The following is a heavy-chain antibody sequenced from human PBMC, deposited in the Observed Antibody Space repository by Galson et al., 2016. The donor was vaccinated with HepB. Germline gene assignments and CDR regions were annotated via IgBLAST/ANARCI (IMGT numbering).Heavy chain of an antibody. CDR2: IYYSGST. CDR3: ASGRYYYGSEY. D-gene: IGHD3-10*01. CDR1: GDSVSSGNYY. Sequence: SETLSLTCTVSGDSVSSGNYYWTWIRQPPGKGLEWIGYIYYSGSTNYNPSLKSRVTLSVDTSKNQFSLKLSSVTAADTAVYYCASGRYYYGSEYWGQGTLVTVSS. J-gene: IGHJ4*02. V-gene: IGHV4-61*01.